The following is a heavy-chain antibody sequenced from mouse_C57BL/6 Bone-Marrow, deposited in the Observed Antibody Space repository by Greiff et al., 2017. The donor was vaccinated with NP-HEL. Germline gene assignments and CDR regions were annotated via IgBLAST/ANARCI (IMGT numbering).Heavy chain of an antibody. J-gene: IGHJ3*01. Sequence: EVNVVESGGDLVKPGGSLKLSCAASGFTFSSYGMSWVRQTPDKRLEWVATISSGGSYTYYPDSVKGRFTISRDNAKNTLYLQMSSLKSEDTAMYYCARQNWDDAYWGQGTLVTVSA. D-gene: IGHD4-1*01. V-gene: IGHV5-6*01. CDR2: ISSGGSYT. CDR3: ARQNWDDAY. CDR1: GFTFSSYG.